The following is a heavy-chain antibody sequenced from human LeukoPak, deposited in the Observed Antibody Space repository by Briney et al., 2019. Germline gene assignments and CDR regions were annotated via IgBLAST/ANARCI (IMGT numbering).Heavy chain of an antibody. V-gene: IGHV3-11*01. Sequence: GGSLRLSCAASGFTFSDYYMSWIRQAPGKGLEWVSYISSSGSTIYYADSVKGRFTISRDNAKNSLCLQMNSLRAEDTAVYYCARDYYYDSSGYPRHWGQGTLVTVSS. CDR2: ISSSGSTI. D-gene: IGHD3-22*01. J-gene: IGHJ4*02. CDR1: GFTFSDYY. CDR3: ARDYYYDSSGYPRH.